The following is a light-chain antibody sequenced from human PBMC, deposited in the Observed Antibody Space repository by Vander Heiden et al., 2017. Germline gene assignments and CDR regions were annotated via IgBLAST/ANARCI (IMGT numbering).Light chain of an antibody. CDR2: AAS. J-gene: IGKJ1*01. Sequence: DIQMTPSPSSLSASVGDRVTITCRASQSISSYLNWYQQKPGKAPKLLIYAASSLQSGVPSRFSGSGSGTDFTLTSSRLQPEDFATYYCQQSYSTTFGQGTKVEIK. CDR1: QSISSY. CDR3: QQSYSTT. V-gene: IGKV1-39*01.